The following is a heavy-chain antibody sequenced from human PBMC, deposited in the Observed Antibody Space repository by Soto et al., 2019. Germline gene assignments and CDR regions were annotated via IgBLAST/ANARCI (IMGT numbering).Heavy chain of an antibody. CDR3: AKDRDCSTGSCYYTY. J-gene: IGHJ4*02. V-gene: IGHV3-23*01. D-gene: IGHD2-2*02. Sequence: EVQLLESGGGLVQPGGSLRLSCAASGFSLSSYAMNWVRQAPGKGLEWVSTISGSGGSTYYADSVKGRFTISRDNSKTTLYLQMNSLRDEDTATYYCAKDRDCSTGSCYYTYWGQGTLVTVSS. CDR1: GFSLSSYA. CDR2: ISGSGGST.